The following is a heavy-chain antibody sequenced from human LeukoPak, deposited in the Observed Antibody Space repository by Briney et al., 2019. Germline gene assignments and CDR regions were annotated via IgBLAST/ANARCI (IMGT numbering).Heavy chain of an antibody. Sequence: PGGSLRLSCVASGFTFSIYTMVWVRQAPGKGPEWVAVTSYDETNKYYGDSVKGRFTISRDNSKNTLFLQMDSLRAEDTAVYYCARDWGIDTWGQGTLVTISS. V-gene: IGHV3-30*04. CDR3: ARDWGIDT. CDR2: TSYDETNK. D-gene: IGHD7-27*01. J-gene: IGHJ5*02. CDR1: GFTFSIYT.